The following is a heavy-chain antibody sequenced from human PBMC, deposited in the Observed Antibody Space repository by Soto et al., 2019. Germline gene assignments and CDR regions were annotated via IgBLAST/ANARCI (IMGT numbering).Heavy chain of an antibody. V-gene: IGHV4-31*03. Sequence: TLSLTCTVSGGSISGGSYFWGWIRQHPGKGLEWIGYIQYSGNTYYNPSLKSRVAISVDTSKNQFSLSLRSVTAADTAVFYCARGVSKMSPAYNQRPPYYFDYWGQGTLVTVSS. CDR2: IQYSGNT. CDR3: ARGVSKMSPAYNQRPPYYFDY. D-gene: IGHD1-1*01. J-gene: IGHJ4*02. CDR1: GGSISGGSYF.